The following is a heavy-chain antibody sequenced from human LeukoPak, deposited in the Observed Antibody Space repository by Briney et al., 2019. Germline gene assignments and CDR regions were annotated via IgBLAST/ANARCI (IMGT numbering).Heavy chain of an antibody. Sequence: ASVKVSCKASGGTFSSYTISWVRQAPGQGLEWMGRIIPILGIANYAQKFQGRVTITADKSTSTAYMELSSLRSEDTAVYYCARVGYCSSTSCRSKGVNNWFDPRGQGTLVTVSS. CDR2: IIPILGIA. V-gene: IGHV1-69*02. CDR3: ARVGYCSSTSCRSKGVNNWFDP. D-gene: IGHD2-2*01. CDR1: GGTFSSYT. J-gene: IGHJ5*02.